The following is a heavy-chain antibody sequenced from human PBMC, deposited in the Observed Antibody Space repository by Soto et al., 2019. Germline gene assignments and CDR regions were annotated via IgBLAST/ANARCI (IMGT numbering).Heavy chain of an antibody. CDR3: ARANGDYYFDY. Sequence: QVQLVQSGAEVKKPGASVKVSCNASGYTFTSYGISWVRQAPGQGLEWMGWISTYKGDTHYAQKLQGRVTLTPDTSTSTAYMGLRSLRSDDTAVYYCARANGDYYFDYWGQGTLVTVST. CDR1: GYTFTSYG. J-gene: IGHJ4*02. V-gene: IGHV1-18*01. CDR2: ISTYKGDT. D-gene: IGHD4-17*01.